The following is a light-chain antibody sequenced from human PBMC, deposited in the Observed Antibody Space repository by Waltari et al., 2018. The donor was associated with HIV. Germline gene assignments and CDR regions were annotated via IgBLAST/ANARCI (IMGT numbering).Light chain of an antibody. CDR3: QQYDNLQLT. J-gene: IGKJ4*01. V-gene: IGKV1-33*01. CDR1: QDISNY. Sequence: DIQMTQSPSSLSASVGDRVTITCQASQDISNYLNWYQQKPGKAPKLLIYDASNLETGVPSMFSGSGSGTDFTFTISSLQPEDIATYYCQQYDNLQLTFGGGT. CDR2: DAS.